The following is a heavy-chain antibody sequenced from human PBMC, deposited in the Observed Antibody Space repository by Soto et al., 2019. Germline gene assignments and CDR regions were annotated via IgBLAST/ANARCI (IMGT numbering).Heavy chain of an antibody. Sequence: EVQLMESGGGLVQPGGPLRLSCAASGFTLSYYWMSWVRQAPGKGLEWVANIKEDGSGKYYVDSVKGRFTISRDNAQNSVFLQMNSLRAEDTAIYYCARDCSGGSCQYWGQGTLVTVSS. CDR1: GFTLSYYW. V-gene: IGHV3-7*01. D-gene: IGHD2-15*01. J-gene: IGHJ4*02. CDR3: ARDCSGGSCQY. CDR2: IKEDGSGK.